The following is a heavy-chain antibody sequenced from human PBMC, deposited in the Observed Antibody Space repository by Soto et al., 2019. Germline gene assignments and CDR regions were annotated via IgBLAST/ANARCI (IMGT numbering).Heavy chain of an antibody. CDR2: IYYSGST. J-gene: IGHJ6*03. V-gene: IGHV4-59*01. CDR1: GGSISSYY. CDR3: ARVGEYCSSTSCYVDYYYYYMDV. D-gene: IGHD2-2*01. Sequence: PSETLSLTCTVSGGSISSYYWSWIRQPPGKGLEWIGYIYYSGSTNYNPSLKSRVTISVDTSENQFSLKLSSVTAADTAVYYCARVGEYCSSTSCYVDYYYYYMDVWGKGTTVTVSS.